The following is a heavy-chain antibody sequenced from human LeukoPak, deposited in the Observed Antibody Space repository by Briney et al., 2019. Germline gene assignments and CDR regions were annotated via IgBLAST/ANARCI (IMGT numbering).Heavy chain of an antibody. V-gene: IGHV4-59*01. CDR1: VGSISSYY. J-gene: IGHJ6*02. CDR2: IYYSGST. CDR3: ARAWYYYGMDF. Sequence: SETLSLTCTVSVGSISSYYWSLIRQPPRKGLELIGYIYYSGSTNYNPSLKSRVTISVDTSKNQFSLKLCSVTAADTAVSYCARAWYYYGMDFWGQGTTVTVSS.